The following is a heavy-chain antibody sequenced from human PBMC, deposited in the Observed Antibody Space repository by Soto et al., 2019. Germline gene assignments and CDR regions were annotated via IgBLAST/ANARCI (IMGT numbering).Heavy chain of an antibody. CDR1: RVAFSKFI. Sequence: SVKVSCKASRVAFSKFIVTWVRQAPGLGLEWVGGIIPIFGTANYAQKFQGRVTITADESTSTSYMEVNNLRSEDTAVYYCAKVRYSSPMGYYYGMDVWGHGTTVTVSS. V-gene: IGHV1-69*13. J-gene: IGHJ6*02. CDR3: AKVRYSSPMGYYYGMDV. D-gene: IGHD6-19*01. CDR2: IIPIFGTA.